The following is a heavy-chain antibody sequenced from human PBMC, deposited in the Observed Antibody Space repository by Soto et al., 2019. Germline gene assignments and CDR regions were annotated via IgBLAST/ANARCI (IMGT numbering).Heavy chain of an antibody. D-gene: IGHD6-6*01. CDR3: AKVPAPIAARPWFDP. CDR2: ISGSGGST. V-gene: IGHV3-23*01. CDR1: RFTFSNDG. J-gene: IGHJ5*02. Sequence: AGGSLTVAWASSRFTFSNDGVSWVRPAPGKGLEWVSAISGSGGSTYYADSVKGRFTISRDNSKNTLYLQMNSLRDEDTAVYYCAKVPAPIAARPWFDPWGQGTLVTVSS.